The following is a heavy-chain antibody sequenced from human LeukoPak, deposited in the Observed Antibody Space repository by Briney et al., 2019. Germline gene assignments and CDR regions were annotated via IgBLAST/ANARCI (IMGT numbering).Heavy chain of an antibody. V-gene: IGHV3-21*01. Sequence: GGSLRLSCAASGFTFRSYAMSWVRRAPGKGLEWVSSISTSSSYIYYADSVRGRFTISRDNAKNSLYLQMNSLRAEDTAVYSCARGADGVSSNSRGWFDPWGQGTLVTVSS. CDR1: GFTFRSYA. CDR3: ARGADGVSSNSRGWFDP. J-gene: IGHJ5*02. D-gene: IGHD2-15*01. CDR2: ISTSSSYI.